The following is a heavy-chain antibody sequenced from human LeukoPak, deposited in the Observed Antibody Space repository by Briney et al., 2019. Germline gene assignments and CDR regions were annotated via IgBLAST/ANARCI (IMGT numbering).Heavy chain of an antibody. V-gene: IGHV1-24*01. Sequence: ASVKVSCKLSGYTLTELSMHWVRQAPGKGLEWMGGFDPEDGKTMNGQEFENRFTVTEDTSTDTACKELGSMRGEDTAVYYGVAAGPWGIPGPGGGALDYWGQGTLVTVSS. CDR2: FDPEDGKT. J-gene: IGHJ4*02. CDR1: GYTLTELS. CDR3: VAAGPWGIPGPGGGALDY. D-gene: IGHD6-19*01.